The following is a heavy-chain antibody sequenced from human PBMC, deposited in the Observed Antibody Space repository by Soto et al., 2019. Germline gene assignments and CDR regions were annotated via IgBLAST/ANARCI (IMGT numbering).Heavy chain of an antibody. Sequence: GGSLRLSCAASGFTFSSYSMNWVRQAPGKGLEWVSSISSSSSYIYYADSVKGRFTISRDNAKNSLYLQMNSLRAEDTAVYYCARDTSGLLGFLEWFTDAFDSWGQGTMVRVSS. V-gene: IGHV3-21*01. D-gene: IGHD3-3*01. J-gene: IGHJ3*02. CDR2: ISSSSSYI. CDR3: ARDTSGLLGFLEWFTDAFDS. CDR1: GFTFSSYS.